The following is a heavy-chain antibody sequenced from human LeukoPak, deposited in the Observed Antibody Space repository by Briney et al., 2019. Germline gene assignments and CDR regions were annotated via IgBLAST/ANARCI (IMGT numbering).Heavy chain of an antibody. CDR2: ISSSGGNT. J-gene: IGHJ4*02. CDR1: GFTFSSYA. Sequence: GGSLRLSCAASGFTFSSYAMRWVRQPPAPGLEWVSAISSSGGNTYYADSVQGRFTISRDNSKNTLYLQMNSLRAADTAVYYCAKDFRYCGGGCVSGSPDYWGQGTLVTVSS. V-gene: IGHV3-23*01. D-gene: IGHD2-21*02. CDR3: AKDFRYCGGGCVSGSPDY.